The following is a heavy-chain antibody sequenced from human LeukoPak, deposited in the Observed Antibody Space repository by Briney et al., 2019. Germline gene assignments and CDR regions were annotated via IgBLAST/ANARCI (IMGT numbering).Heavy chain of an antibody. J-gene: IGHJ4*02. D-gene: IGHD4-17*01. CDR1: GGSFSGYY. Sequence: PSETLSLTCAVHGGSFSGYYWSWIRQPPGKGLEWIGEINHSGSTNYNPSLKSRVTISVDTSKNQFSLKLSSVTAADTAVYYCARGGEVTTVTSEYDYWGQGILVTVSS. CDR3: ARGGEVTTVTSEYDY. V-gene: IGHV4-34*01. CDR2: INHSGST.